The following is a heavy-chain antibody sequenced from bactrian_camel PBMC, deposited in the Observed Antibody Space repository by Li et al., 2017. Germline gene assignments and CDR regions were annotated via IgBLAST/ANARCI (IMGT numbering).Heavy chain of an antibody. CDR2: VYSGSGGVRT. V-gene: IGHV3S1*01. Sequence: VQLVESGGASGQVGGSLRLSCLVSESTGSSHCMSWFRQAPGKQREGVAGVYSGSGGVRTYLADAVKGRFAISRDNASNTLHLQMNSLQPDDTAMYYCASSQALAACDNPLAYHSWGQGTHVTVS. CDR1: ESTGSSHC. D-gene: IGHD1*01. J-gene: IGHJ4*01. CDR3: ASSQALAACDNPLAYHS.